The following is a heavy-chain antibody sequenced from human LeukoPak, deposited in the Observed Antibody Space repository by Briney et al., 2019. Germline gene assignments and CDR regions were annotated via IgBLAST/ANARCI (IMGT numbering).Heavy chain of an antibody. J-gene: IGHJ5*02. CDR1: GFTFSSYA. D-gene: IGHD3-3*01. Sequence: GGSLRLSCAASGFTFSSYAMSWVRQPPGKGLECVSAISGSGGSTYYADSVKGRFTISRDNSKNTLYLQMNSLRAEDTAVYYCAKPSARAIFGVVRINWFDPWGQGTLVTVSS. V-gene: IGHV3-23*01. CDR2: ISGSGGST. CDR3: AKPSARAIFGVVRINWFDP.